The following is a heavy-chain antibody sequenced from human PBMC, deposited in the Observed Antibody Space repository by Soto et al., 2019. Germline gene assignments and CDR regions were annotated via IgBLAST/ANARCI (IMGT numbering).Heavy chain of an antibody. CDR1: GFTFSSYA. Sequence: GGSLRLSCAASGFTFSSYAMHWVRQAPGKGLEWVAVISYDGSNKYYADSVKGRFTISRDNSKNTLYLQMNSLRAEDTAVYYCARGRQPEQQLVLYVYYYYYGMDVWGQGTTVTVSS. CDR2: ISYDGSNK. V-gene: IGHV3-30-3*01. J-gene: IGHJ6*02. D-gene: IGHD6-13*01. CDR3: ARGRQPEQQLVLYVYYYYYGMDV.